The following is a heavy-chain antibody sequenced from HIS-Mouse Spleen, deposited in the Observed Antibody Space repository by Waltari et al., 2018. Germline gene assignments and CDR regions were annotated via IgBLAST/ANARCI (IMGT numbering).Heavy chain of an antibody. Sequence: QVQLVESGGGVVQPGRSLRLSCAASGFTFSSYGMHWVRQAPGKGLECVAVISYDGSNKYYADSVKGRFTISRDNSKNTLYLQMNSLRAEDTAVYYCARTLLNIAAPFDPWGQGTLVTVSS. J-gene: IGHJ5*02. CDR1: GFTFSSYG. CDR2: ISYDGSNK. CDR3: ARTLLNIAAPFDP. D-gene: IGHD6-6*01. V-gene: IGHV3-30*04.